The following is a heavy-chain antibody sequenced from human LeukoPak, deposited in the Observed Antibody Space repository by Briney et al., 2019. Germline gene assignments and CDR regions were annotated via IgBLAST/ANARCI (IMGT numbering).Heavy chain of an antibody. Sequence: GGSLRLSCAASGFTVSSNYMSWVRQAPGKGLEWVSAISGSGGSTYYADSVKGRFTISRDNSKNTLYLQMNSLSAEDTAVYYCAKDFTMDVWGQGTTVTVSS. CDR3: AKDFTMDV. V-gene: IGHV3-23*01. CDR2: ISGSGGST. J-gene: IGHJ6*02. CDR1: GFTVSSNY.